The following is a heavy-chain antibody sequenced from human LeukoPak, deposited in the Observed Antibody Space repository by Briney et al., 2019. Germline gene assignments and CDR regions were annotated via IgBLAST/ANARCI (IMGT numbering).Heavy chain of an antibody. CDR1: GFIFKSYA. CDR3: ARHEPYNSGSHYDY. CDR2: ISYNGNDE. J-gene: IGHJ4*02. Sequence: GGSLRLSCEGSGFIFKSYAMHWVRQAPGRGLEWLTVISYNGNDEDFADSVKGRFTVSRDNSKNSLYLQMNSLRADDTAIYYCARHEPYNSGSHYDYWGQGTLVTVSS. D-gene: IGHD3-10*01. V-gene: IGHV3-30-3*01.